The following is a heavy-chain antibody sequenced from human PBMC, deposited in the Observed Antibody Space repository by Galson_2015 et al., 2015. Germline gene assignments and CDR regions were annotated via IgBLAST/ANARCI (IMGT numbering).Heavy chain of an antibody. CDR3: AKGRYSHPSGDRYYYYGMDV. Sequence: SLRLSCAASGFTFSTYGMHWVRQAPGKGLEWVAVISDDGSNKYYADSVKGRFTISRDNSKNTLYLQMNSLRAEDTAVYYCAKGRYSHPSGDRYYYYGMDVWGQGTTVTVSS. J-gene: IGHJ6*02. CDR1: GFTFSTYG. V-gene: IGHV3-30*18. D-gene: IGHD5-18*01. CDR2: ISDDGSNK.